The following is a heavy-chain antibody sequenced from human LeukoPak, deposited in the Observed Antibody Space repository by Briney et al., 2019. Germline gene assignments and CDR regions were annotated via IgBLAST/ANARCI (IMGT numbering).Heavy chain of an antibody. Sequence: GGSLRLSCEGSGFTLSNYWMSWVRQAPGKGLEWVANIREDGGVKNYVDSLKGRFTISRDNAKNIVYLQMNSLRVDDTAIYFCARDEPGFGELLAHWGQGTSVTVSS. CDR3: ARDEPGFGELLAH. CDR1: GFTLSNYW. V-gene: IGHV3-7*01. D-gene: IGHD3-10*01. CDR2: IREDGGVK. J-gene: IGHJ4*02.